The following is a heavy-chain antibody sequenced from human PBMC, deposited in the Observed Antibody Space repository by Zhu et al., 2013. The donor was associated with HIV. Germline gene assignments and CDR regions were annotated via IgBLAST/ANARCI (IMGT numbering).Heavy chain of an antibody. J-gene: IGHJ6*02. Sequence: QVQLVQSGAEVKKPGASVKVSCKASGYTFTGYYLHWVRQAPGQGLEWMGWINPATGGTNYAQKFQDWVTMTRDTTISTAYMELNRLTSDDTALYYCATTTVTNFHYYGMDVWGQGTTVTVSS. CDR2: INPATGGT. D-gene: IGHD4-17*01. CDR3: ATTTVTNFHYYGMDV. CDR1: GYTFTGYY. V-gene: IGHV1-2*04.